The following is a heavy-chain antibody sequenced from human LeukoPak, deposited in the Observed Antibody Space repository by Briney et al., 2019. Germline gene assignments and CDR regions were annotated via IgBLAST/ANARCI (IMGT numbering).Heavy chain of an antibody. CDR1: GGSFSGYY. CDR2: INHSGST. V-gene: IGHV4-34*01. CDR3: AKSKDFWSGYYLGQYFDY. D-gene: IGHD3-3*01. Sequence: PSETLSLTCAVYGGSFSGYYWSWIRQPPGKGLEWIGEINHSGSTNYNPSLKSRVTISVDTSKNQFSLKLSSVTAADTAVYYCAKSKDFWSGYYLGQYFDYWGQGTLVTVSS. J-gene: IGHJ4*02.